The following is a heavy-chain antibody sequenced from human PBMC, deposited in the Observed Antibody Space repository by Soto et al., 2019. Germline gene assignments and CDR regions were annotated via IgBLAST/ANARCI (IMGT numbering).Heavy chain of an antibody. D-gene: IGHD2-2*01. CDR2: IYPGDSDT. V-gene: IGHV5-51*01. J-gene: IGHJ3*02. CDR3: TLLVPAAMGAFYI. Sequence: GESLKISCKGSGYSFTSYWIGWVRQMPGKGLEWMGIIYPGDSDTRYSPSFQGQVTISADKSISTAYLQWSSLKASDTAMYYCTLLVPAAMGAFYIWGQGTMVPVSS. CDR1: GYSFTSYW.